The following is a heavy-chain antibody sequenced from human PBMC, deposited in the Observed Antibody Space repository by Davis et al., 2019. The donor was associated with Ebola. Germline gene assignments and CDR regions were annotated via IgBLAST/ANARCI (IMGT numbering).Heavy chain of an antibody. CDR3: ARVYCGGDCYTDTYYYYYGMDV. J-gene: IGHJ6*02. V-gene: IGHV3-74*01. CDR1: RVTSTTNW. Sequence: HTGGSLRLSCAASRVTSTTNWIHWVRQAPGKGLVWVSRINPDGTKTGYADSVRGRFTISRDIAKNTLYLQMNSLRAEDSAVYYCARVYCGGDCYTDTYYYYYGMDVWGRGTTVTVSS. D-gene: IGHD2-21*02. CDR2: INPDGTKT.